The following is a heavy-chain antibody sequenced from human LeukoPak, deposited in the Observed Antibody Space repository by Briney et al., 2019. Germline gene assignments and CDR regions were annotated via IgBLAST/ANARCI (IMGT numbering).Heavy chain of an antibody. V-gene: IGHV3-48*03. D-gene: IGHD2-2*01. CDR2: ISGSGSSI. Sequence: GGYLRLSCVASGFTFSRFEMNWVRQAPGKGLEWVSYISGSGSSIYYADSVKGRFTISRDNAKNSLYLQMNSLRGEDTAVYYCARDMGYCSSSNCYTYYLDYWGQGTLVTVSS. CDR1: GFTFSRFE. J-gene: IGHJ4*02. CDR3: ARDMGYCSSSNCYTYYLDY.